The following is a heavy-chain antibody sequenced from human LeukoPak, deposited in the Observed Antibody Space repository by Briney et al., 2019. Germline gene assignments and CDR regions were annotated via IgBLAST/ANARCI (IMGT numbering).Heavy chain of an antibody. Sequence: GGSLRLSCAASGFTFSSYGMHWVRQAPGKGLEWVAFTRFDGSNKHYADFVKGRFTISRDNSKNTLYLQMNSLRAEDTAVYYCARWDILGYCSGGSCYSRSFDPWGQGTLVTVSS. CDR2: TRFDGSNK. V-gene: IGHV3-30*02. J-gene: IGHJ5*02. CDR3: ARWDILGYCSGGSCYSRSFDP. CDR1: GFTFSSYG. D-gene: IGHD2-15*01.